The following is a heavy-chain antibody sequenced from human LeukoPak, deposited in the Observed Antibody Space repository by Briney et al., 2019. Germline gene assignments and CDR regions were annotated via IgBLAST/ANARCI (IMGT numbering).Heavy chain of an antibody. D-gene: IGHD3-22*01. CDR3: ARGSLLYYYDSSGYSDY. V-gene: IGHV4-34*01. Sequence: PSETLSLTCAVYGGSFSGYYWSWIRQPPGKGLEWIGEINRSGSTNYNPSLKSRVTISVDTSKNQFSLKLSSVTAADTAVYYCARGSLLYYYDSSGYSDYWGQGTLVTVSS. CDR2: INRSGST. CDR1: GGSFSGYY. J-gene: IGHJ4*02.